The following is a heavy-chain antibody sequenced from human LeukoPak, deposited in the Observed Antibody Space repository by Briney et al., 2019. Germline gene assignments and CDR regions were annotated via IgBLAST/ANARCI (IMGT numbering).Heavy chain of an antibody. D-gene: IGHD6-13*01. CDR3: ASGDPQGSSWYWVEY. CDR2: IYTSGST. V-gene: IGHV4-61*02. Sequence: PSETLSLTCTVSGGSISSGTYYWNWIRQPAGKGLEWIGRIYTSGSTNYNPSLKSRVTISVDTSKNQFSLKLSSVTAADTAMYYCASGDPQGSSWYWVEYWGQGRLVTVSS. J-gene: IGHJ4*02. CDR1: GGSISSGTYY.